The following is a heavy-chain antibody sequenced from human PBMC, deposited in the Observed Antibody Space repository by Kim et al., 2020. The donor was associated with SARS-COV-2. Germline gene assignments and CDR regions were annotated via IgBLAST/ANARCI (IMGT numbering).Heavy chain of an antibody. J-gene: IGHJ4*02. D-gene: IGHD5-12*01. CDR1: GFTFGDYA. V-gene: IGHV3-49*04. CDR3: TRAGYSGYDSRDY. Sequence: GGSLRLSCTASGFTFGDYAMSWVRQAPGKGLEWVGFIRSKAYGGTTEYAASVKGRFTISRDDSKSIAYLQMNSLKTEDTAVYYCTRAGYSGYDSRDYWGRGTLVTVSS. CDR2: IRSKAYGGTT.